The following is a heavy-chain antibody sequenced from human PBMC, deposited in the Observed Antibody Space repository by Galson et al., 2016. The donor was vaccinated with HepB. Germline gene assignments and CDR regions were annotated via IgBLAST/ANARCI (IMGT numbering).Heavy chain of an antibody. J-gene: IGHJ6*03. Sequence: SLRLPYAASGFTFSSYSMIWVRQAPRKGLEGVSSNSSSSLYIYYEHSVTGRFTISRDNAKNSLYLQMYRLRAEDTAVYYCARDQRNIFRYNYNIDVWGKETTVTVSS. CDR3: ARDQRNIFRYNYNIDV. D-gene: IGHD3-16*02. CDR2: NSSSSLYI. CDR1: GFTFSSYS. V-gene: IGHV3-21*01.